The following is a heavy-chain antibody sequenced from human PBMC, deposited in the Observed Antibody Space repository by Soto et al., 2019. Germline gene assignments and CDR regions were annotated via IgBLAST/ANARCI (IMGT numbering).Heavy chain of an antibody. CDR1: GFTFSDYY. D-gene: IGHD5-18*01. J-gene: IGHJ4*02. V-gene: IGHV3-11*03. CDR2: ISGSNSYT. Sequence: ESGGGLVKPGGSLRLSCAASGFTFSDYYMSWIRQAPGKGLEWISYISGSNSYTNYAASVKGRFTISRDNAKNSLYLQMNSLRAEDTAVYYCARSRYSYGLPDYWGQGTLVTVSS. CDR3: ARSRYSYGLPDY.